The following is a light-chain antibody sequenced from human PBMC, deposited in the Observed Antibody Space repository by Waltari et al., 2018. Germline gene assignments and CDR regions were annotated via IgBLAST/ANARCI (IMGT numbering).Light chain of an antibody. V-gene: IGKV3-20*01. Sequence: EIVLTQSPGTLSLSPGERATLSCRASQSVSSSYLAWYQQKPGQAPRLLIYGESSRATGIPDRFSGSGSGTDFTLTISRLEPEDFAVYSCQQYGSSPRTFGQGTKVEIK. J-gene: IGKJ1*01. CDR1: QSVSSSY. CDR2: GES. CDR3: QQYGSSPRT.